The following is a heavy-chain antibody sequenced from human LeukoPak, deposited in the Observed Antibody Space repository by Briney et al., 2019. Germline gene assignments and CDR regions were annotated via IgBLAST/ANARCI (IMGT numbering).Heavy chain of an antibody. D-gene: IGHD3-22*01. Sequence: GGSLRLSCAASGFTFSDFYMTWIRQAPGKGLEWLSFISKKGDSIYYADSVRGRFIISRDNAKNLLYLQMDSLRPEDTAIYYCARDRSGYQYNWFDPWGQGTLVTVSS. V-gene: IGHV3-11*01. CDR1: GFTFSDFY. CDR3: ARDRSGYQYNWFDP. J-gene: IGHJ5*02. CDR2: ISKKGDSI.